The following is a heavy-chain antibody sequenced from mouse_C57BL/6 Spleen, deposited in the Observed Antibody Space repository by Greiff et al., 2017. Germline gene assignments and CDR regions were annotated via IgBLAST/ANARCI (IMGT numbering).Heavy chain of an antibody. Sequence: EVHLVESGGGLVKPGGSLKLSCAASGFTFSSYAMSWVRQTPEKRLEWVATISDGGSYTYYPDNVQGRFTISRDNAKNNLYLQMSHLKSADTAMYYCARDGGGSSSSGYFDVWGTGTTVTVSS. CDR1: GFTFSSYA. J-gene: IGHJ1*03. CDR3: ARDGGGSSSSGYFDV. V-gene: IGHV5-4*01. CDR2: ISDGGSYT. D-gene: IGHD1-1*01.